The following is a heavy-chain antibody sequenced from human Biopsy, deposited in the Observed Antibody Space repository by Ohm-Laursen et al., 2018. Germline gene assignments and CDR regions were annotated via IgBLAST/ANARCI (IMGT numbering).Heavy chain of an antibody. Sequence: ATQTLTLTYTFSGFSLSTTEVGVGWIRQAPGKALEWLALIYWSNDKRYSPSLKSRLTITKDTSKNQVVLTMTNMDPVDTATYYCAHERRWRNFDYWGQGTLVTVSS. D-gene: IGHD4-23*01. V-gene: IGHV2-5*01. J-gene: IGHJ4*02. CDR3: AHERRWRNFDY. CDR1: GFSLSTTEVG. CDR2: IYWSNDK.